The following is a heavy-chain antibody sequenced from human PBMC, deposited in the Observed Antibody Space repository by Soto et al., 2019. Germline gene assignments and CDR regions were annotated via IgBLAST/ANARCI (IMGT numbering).Heavy chain of an antibody. CDR3: ARDQSSGWPYFDY. CDR1: GSTFTSDA. CDR2: INAGNGNT. J-gene: IGHJ4*02. V-gene: IGHV1-3*01. D-gene: IGHD6-19*01. Sequence: ASLKVSCKASGSTFTSDATHGVRHTTGQRLEWMGWINAGNGNTKYSQKFQGRVTITRDTSASTAYMELSSLRSEDTAVYYCARDQSSGWPYFDYWGQGTLVTVPQ.